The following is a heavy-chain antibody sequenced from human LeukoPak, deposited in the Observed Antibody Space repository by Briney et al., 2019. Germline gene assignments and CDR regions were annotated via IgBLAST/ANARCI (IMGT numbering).Heavy chain of an antibody. CDR1: GDSISTYY. V-gene: IGHV4-59*01. CDR3: ARDQDADSGIWFDP. CDR2: IHYSGNT. D-gene: IGHD4-17*01. Sequence: SETLSLTCTVSGDSISTYYWSWIRQPPGKGLEWVGYIHYSGNTNYNPSLKNRVTISVDTSKNQFSLKLSSVTAADTAVYYCARDQDADSGIWFDPWGQGTLVTVSS. J-gene: IGHJ5*02.